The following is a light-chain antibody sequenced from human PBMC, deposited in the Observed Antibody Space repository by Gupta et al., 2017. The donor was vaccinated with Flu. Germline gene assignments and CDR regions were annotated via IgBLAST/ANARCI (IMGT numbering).Light chain of an antibody. CDR2: EGS. V-gene: IGLV2-23*01. Sequence: QSALTQPASVSGPPGQSITLSCTGTSSDIGTYNLVSWYQQHPGKAPKLLIYEGSERPSGVSSRFSGSKSGNTASLTISGLQAEDEAAYYCCSYTGRSPVVFGGGTTVTVL. CDR1: SSDIGTYNL. CDR3: CSYTGRSPVV. J-gene: IGLJ2*01.